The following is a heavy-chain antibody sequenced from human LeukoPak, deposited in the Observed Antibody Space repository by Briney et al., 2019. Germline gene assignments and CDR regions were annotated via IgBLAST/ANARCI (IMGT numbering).Heavy chain of an antibody. Sequence: GGSLRLSCAASAFTFRSYSMNWVRQAPGKGLEWVSSISSSGSYIYYADSVKGRFTISRDNAKNSLYLQMNSLRAEDTAVYYCARDSGSYWDWFDPWGQGTLVTVSS. J-gene: IGHJ5*02. CDR3: ARDSGSYWDWFDP. CDR2: ISSSGSYI. D-gene: IGHD1-26*01. V-gene: IGHV3-21*01. CDR1: AFTFRSYS.